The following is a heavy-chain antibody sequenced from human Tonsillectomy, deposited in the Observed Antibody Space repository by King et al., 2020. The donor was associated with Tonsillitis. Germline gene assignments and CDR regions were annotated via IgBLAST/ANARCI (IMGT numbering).Heavy chain of an antibody. V-gene: IGHV4-30-2*01. CDR3: AKAWVTAMLHWYFDL. D-gene: IGHD5-18*01. CDR2: IYHSGNT. Sequence: LQLQESGSGLVKPSQTLSLTCAVSGGSISSGDYSWSWIRQPPGKGLEWIGYIYHSGNTYYNPSLKSRVTISVDRSKNQFSLRLSSVTAADTAVYYCAKAWVTAMLHWYFDLWGRGTLVTVSS. CDR1: GGSISSGDYS. J-gene: IGHJ2*01.